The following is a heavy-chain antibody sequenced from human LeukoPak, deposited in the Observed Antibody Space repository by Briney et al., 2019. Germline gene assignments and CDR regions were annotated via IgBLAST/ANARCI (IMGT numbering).Heavy chain of an antibody. V-gene: IGHV3-23*01. CDR1: GFTFSSHW. J-gene: IGHJ3*02. CDR2: ISGSGGST. CDR3: ARAGTYDSSGFDAPDI. D-gene: IGHD3-22*01. Sequence: GGSLRLSCAASGFTFSSHWMHWVRQAPGKGLEWVSAISGSGGSTYYADSVKGRFTISRDNSKNTLYLQMNSLRAEDTAVYYCARAGTYDSSGFDAPDIWGQGTMVTVSS.